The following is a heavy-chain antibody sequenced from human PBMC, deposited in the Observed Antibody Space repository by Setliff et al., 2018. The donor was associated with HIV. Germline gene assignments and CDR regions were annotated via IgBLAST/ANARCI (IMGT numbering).Heavy chain of an antibody. V-gene: IGHV3-66*02. Sequence: PGGSLRLSCAASGVTVSDNYMSWVRQAPGKGLEWVAIIYASGNTYHADSIKDRFTISRDNSKSTVYLQMNSLRPQDTAVYFCARWGDTLTFDSSGFVDFWGQGTLVTVSS. CDR3: ARWGDTLTFDSSGFVDF. CDR2: IYASGNT. CDR1: GVTVSDNY. D-gene: IGHD3-22*01. J-gene: IGHJ4*02.